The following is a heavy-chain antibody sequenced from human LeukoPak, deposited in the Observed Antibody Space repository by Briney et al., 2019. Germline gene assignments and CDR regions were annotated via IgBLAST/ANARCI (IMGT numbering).Heavy chain of an antibody. CDR2: IYHSGST. CDR3: ARGGDYYDSSGYFNWFDP. Sequence: PSETLSLTCAVSGASISSGGYSWGWIRQPPGKGLEWIGYIYHSGSTYYNPSLKSRVTISVDRSKNQFSLKLSSVTAADTAVYYCARGGDYYDSSGYFNWFDPWGQGTLVTVSS. CDR1: GASISSGGYS. V-gene: IGHV4-30-2*01. D-gene: IGHD3-22*01. J-gene: IGHJ5*02.